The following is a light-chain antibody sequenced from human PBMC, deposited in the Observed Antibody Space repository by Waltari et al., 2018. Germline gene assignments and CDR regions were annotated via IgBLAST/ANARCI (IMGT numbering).Light chain of an antibody. Sequence: QSVLTQPPSASGTPGQRVTISCSGSSSNIGKNTVNWYQHLPGTSPKLLIYKNGQRPAGVPDRFSGSKSGTSASLAISGVQSEDEADYYCATWDDSLNGWVFGGGTKLTVL. CDR1: SSNIGKNT. J-gene: IGLJ3*02. CDR3: ATWDDSLNGWV. CDR2: KNG. V-gene: IGLV1-44*01.